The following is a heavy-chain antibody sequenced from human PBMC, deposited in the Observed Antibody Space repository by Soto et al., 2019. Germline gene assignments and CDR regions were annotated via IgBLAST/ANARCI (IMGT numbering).Heavy chain of an antibody. D-gene: IGHD2-15*01. J-gene: IGHJ6*02. CDR1: GGTFSSYT. CDR2: IIPILGIA. CDR3: ARAYCSGGSCYGRGGYYGMDV. Sequence: QVQLVQSGAEVKKPGSSVKVSCKASGGTFSSYTISWVRQAPGQGLEWMGRIIPILGIANYAQKFQGRVTITADKSTSTAYMELSSLRSEDTAVYYCARAYCSGGSCYGRGGYYGMDVWGQGTTVTVSS. V-gene: IGHV1-69*02.